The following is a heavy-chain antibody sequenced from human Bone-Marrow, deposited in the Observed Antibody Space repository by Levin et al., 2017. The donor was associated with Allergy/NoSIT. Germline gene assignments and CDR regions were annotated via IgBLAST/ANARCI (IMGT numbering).Heavy chain of an antibody. CDR3: VRGFVSRVGRRSSHNRDSVSSDPFDV. V-gene: IGHV3-66*01. J-gene: IGHJ3*01. CDR2: IYVGSGA. CDR1: GVNVSTNY. D-gene: IGHD1-14*01. Sequence: GESLKISCIASGVNVSTNYMTWVRQAPGKGLEWVAVIYVGSGAYYADSVNGRFSVSRDGSKNSLFLQMNSLRVEDTAVYFCVRGFVSRVGRRSSHNRDSVSSDPFDVWGQGTKVIVSS.